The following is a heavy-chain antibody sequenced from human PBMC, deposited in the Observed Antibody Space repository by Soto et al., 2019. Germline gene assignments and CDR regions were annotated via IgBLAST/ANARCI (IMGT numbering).Heavy chain of an antibody. J-gene: IGHJ4*02. V-gene: IGHV3-21*01. CDR2: ISSSSSYI. Sequence: LRLSCAASGFTFSSYSMNWVRQAPGKGLEWVSSISSSSSYIYYADSVKGRFTISRDNAKNSLYLQMNSLRAEDTAVYYCARECEYYDSSGYYYSTTPCDYWGQGTLVTVSS. CDR3: ARECEYYDSSGYYYSTTPCDY. D-gene: IGHD3-22*01. CDR1: GFTFSSYS.